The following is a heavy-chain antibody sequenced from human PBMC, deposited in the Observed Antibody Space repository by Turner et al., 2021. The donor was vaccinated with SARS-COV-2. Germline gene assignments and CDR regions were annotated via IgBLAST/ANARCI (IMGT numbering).Heavy chain of an antibody. Sequence: EVQLVESGGGLVKPGGSLRLSCAASGFTFSSYSMTWVRQAPGKGLEWVSSISSSNNYIYYADSVKGRFTISRDNAKNSLYLQMNSLRAEDTAVYYCARWAYYDSSGYYPSHFDYWGQGTLVTVSS. J-gene: IGHJ4*02. V-gene: IGHV3-21*01. CDR3: ARWAYYDSSGYYPSHFDY. CDR1: GFTFSSYS. CDR2: ISSSNNYI. D-gene: IGHD3-22*01.